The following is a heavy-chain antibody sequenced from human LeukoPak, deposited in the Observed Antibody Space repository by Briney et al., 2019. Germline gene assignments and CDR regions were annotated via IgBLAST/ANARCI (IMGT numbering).Heavy chain of an antibody. J-gene: IGHJ4*02. D-gene: IGHD3-10*01. CDR1: GFTVSSNY. V-gene: IGHV3-66*01. CDR2: IYSGGST. Sequence: GGSLRLSCAASGFTVSSNYMSWVRQAPGKGLEWVSVIYSGGSTYYADSVKGRFTISRDNSKNTLYLQMNSLRAEDTAVYYCARSYYGSGSYFFDYWGQGTLVTVSS. CDR3: ARSYYGSGSYFFDY.